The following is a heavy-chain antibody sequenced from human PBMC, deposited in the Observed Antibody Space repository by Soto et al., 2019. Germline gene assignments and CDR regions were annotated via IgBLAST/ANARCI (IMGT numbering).Heavy chain of an antibody. Sequence: QVQLQQRGAGLLKPSETLFLTCAVYGGSFSGYYWSWIRQPPGKGLEWIGEINHSGSTNYNPSLKSRVTISVDTSKNQFSLKLSSVTAADTAVYYCARGDSSGWYPRHPLVYFDYWGQGTLVTVSS. CDR2: INHSGST. CDR1: GGSFSGYY. V-gene: IGHV4-34*01. CDR3: ARGDSSGWYPRHPLVYFDY. J-gene: IGHJ4*02. D-gene: IGHD6-19*01.